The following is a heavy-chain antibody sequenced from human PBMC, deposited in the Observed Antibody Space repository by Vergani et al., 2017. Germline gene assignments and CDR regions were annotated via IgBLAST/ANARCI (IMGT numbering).Heavy chain of an antibody. CDR1: GDSISSGDNY. V-gene: IGHV4-61*02. CDR3: VRSRWWTYRYGLDV. CDR2: VYPTGDI. J-gene: IGHJ6*02. D-gene: IGHD2-15*01. Sequence: QVQLQESCPGLVTPSQTLSLTCNVSGDSISSGDNYWNWIRQPAGKGLEWLGRVYPTGDINYNTSVQSRLTISIDTSKNQFYLKLRSVTAADTAVYYCVRSRWWTYRYGLDVWGQGTTVTVSS.